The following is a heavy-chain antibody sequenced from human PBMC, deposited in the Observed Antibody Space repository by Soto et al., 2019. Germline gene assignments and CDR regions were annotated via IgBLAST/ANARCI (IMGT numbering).Heavy chain of an antibody. V-gene: IGHV4-31*03. CDR2: MYYSGST. D-gene: IGHD6-13*01. Sequence: QVQLRESGPGLVKPSQTLSLTCTVSGGSINSGGYYWNWIRQHPGKGLEWIGYMYYSGSTYYNPFLGSRVIISADTSDNHFSLKLSSVTAADTAVYFCARGYRQSGYSRCWVFDYWGQGSLVNVSS. J-gene: IGHJ4*02. CDR1: GGSINSGGYY. CDR3: ARGYRQSGYSRCWVFDY.